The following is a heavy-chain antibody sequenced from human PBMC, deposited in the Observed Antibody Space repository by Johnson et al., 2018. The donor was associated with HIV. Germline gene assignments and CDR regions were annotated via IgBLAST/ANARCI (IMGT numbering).Heavy chain of an antibody. CDR1: GFTFNKYA. CDR2: ISGRGDMT. D-gene: IGHD1-26*01. J-gene: IGHJ3*02. V-gene: IGHV3-23*04. CDR3: AKSPLVGAIDAFDI. Sequence: VESGGGLVQSGGSLGLSCATSGFTFNKYAMTWVHQAPGKGLEWVSVISGRGDMTHYAESVKGRFTISRENAKNSLYLQMNSLRAEDTAVYYCAKSPLVGAIDAFDIRGQGTMVTVSS.